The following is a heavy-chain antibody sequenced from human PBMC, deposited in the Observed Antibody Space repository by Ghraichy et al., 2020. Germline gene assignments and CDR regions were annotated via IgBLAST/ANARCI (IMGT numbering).Heavy chain of an antibody. CDR3: VRAPLISTKYYFYY. J-gene: IGHJ4*02. Sequence: GGSLRLSCAASGFTFSSHSMNWVRQAPGKGLEWVSYLSSSSSIIYYADSVKGRFTISRDNANNSLYLQMNSLRAEDTAVYYCVRAPLISTKYYFYYYGQGTLVTVSS. D-gene: IGHD3-10*01. CDR2: LSSSSSII. V-gene: IGHV3-48*01. CDR1: GFTFSSHS.